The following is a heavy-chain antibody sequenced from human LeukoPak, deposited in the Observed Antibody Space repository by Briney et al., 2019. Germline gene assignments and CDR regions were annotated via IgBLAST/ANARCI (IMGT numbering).Heavy chain of an antibody. V-gene: IGHV1-46*01. CDR3: ARGAPEGWDYGDYEEMYYFDY. Sequence: ASVKVSCKASGYTFTSYYMHWVRQAPGQGLEWMGIINPSGGSTSYAQKLQGRVTMTTDTSTSTAYMELRSLRSDDTAVYYCARGAPEGWDYGDYEEMYYFDYWGQGTLVTVSS. J-gene: IGHJ4*02. CDR2: INPSGGST. CDR1: GYTFTSYY. D-gene: IGHD4-17*01.